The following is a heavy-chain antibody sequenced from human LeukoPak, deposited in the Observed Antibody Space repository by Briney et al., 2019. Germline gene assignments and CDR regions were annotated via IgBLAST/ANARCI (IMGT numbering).Heavy chain of an antibody. CDR1: GGSISSYY. D-gene: IGHD3-10*01. J-gene: IGHJ6*02. Sequence: SETLSLTCTVSGGSISSYYWSWIRQPPGKGVEWIGYISYSGSTNYNPSLESRVTISVDTSKNQFSLKLSSVTAADTAVYYCARIPRRDSSYYYGSGSYYNVPSWIYYYYGMDVWGQGTTVTVSS. CDR2: ISYSGST. CDR3: ARIPRRDSSYYYGSGSYYNVPSWIYYYYGMDV. V-gene: IGHV4-59*01.